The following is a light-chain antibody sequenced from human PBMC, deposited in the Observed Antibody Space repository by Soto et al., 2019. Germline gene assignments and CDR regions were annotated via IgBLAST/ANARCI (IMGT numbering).Light chain of an antibody. Sequence: DIQMTQSPSSLSASVGDRVTITCRASQSISSYLNWYQQKPGKAPKLLIYAASSLQSGVPSRFSGSESGTDFTLTISSLQPEDFATYYCQQSYSTPPCTFGQGTKLEIK. CDR2: AAS. J-gene: IGKJ2*02. CDR3: QQSYSTPPCT. V-gene: IGKV1-39*01. CDR1: QSISSY.